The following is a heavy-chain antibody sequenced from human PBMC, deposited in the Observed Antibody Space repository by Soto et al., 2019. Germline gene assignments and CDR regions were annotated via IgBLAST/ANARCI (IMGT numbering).Heavy chain of an antibody. CDR3: EHRVLRTVLGLVTTTAIYFDF. CDR1: GFSLTTSGVG. D-gene: IGHD3-3*01. Sequence: QITLKESGPTVVKPTETLTLTCTFSGFSLTTSGVGVGWVRQSPGKAPEWLALIYWDDDKRYSTSLNSRLIITKDTSKNQVVLTIANVYPADTATYYCEHRVLRTVLGLVTTTAIYFDFWGPGTPVVVSS. J-gene: IGHJ4*02. CDR2: IYWDDDK. V-gene: IGHV2-5*02.